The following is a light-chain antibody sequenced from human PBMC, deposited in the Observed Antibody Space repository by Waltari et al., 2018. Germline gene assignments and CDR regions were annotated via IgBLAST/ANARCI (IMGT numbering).Light chain of an antibody. Sequence: ENVLTQSPATLSLSPAEIATLSCRASQSVSSYLAWYQQKPGQAPRLLIYDASNRAPGIPARFSGSGSGTDFTLTISSLEPEDFAVYYCQQSGSWPRVTFGQGTRLEIK. CDR3: QQSGSWPRVT. CDR1: QSVSSY. CDR2: DAS. V-gene: IGKV3-11*01. J-gene: IGKJ5*01.